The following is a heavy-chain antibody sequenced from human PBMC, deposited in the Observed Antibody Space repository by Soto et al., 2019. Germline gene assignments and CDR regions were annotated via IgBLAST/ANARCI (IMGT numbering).Heavy chain of an antibody. CDR1: GGTFSSYA. CDR3: ASVGYGDYSLGFDP. CDR2: IIPIFGTA. D-gene: IGHD4-17*01. V-gene: IGHV1-69*06. J-gene: IGHJ5*02. Sequence: QVQLVQSGAEVKKPGSSVKVSCKASGGTFSSYAISWVRQAPGQELEWLGGIIPIFGTANYAQMFQGRVTITADKSTSTAYIELSSLRSEDTAVYYCASVGYGDYSLGFDPWGQGTLVTVSS.